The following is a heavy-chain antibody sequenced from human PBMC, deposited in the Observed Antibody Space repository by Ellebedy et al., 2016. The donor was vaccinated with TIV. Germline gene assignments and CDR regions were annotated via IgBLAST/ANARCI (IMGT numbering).Heavy chain of an antibody. CDR2: ISYSGEPT. J-gene: IGHJ6*02. D-gene: IGHD4-11*01. CDR1: GFTFSNHA. CDR3: AKARAETLQYGYGMDV. Sequence: PGGSLRLSCAASGFTFSNHAMAWVRQAPGKGLEWVSAISYSGEPTPYADSVRGRFTISRDNSKNTLYLQLNSLRADDTAVYYCAKARAETLQYGYGMDVWGQGTTVTVSS. V-gene: IGHV3-23*01.